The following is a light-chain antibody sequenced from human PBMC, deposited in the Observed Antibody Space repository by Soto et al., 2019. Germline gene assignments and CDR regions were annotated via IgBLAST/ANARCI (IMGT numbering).Light chain of an antibody. Sequence: EIVLTQSPATLSLSPGERATLSCGASETVSSTFLAWYQQKPGLAPRLLIYDASKRATGTPDRFSGSGSGTDFTLTISKVEPEDLAVYYCQQYGSTPRTFGQGTKVDIK. CDR2: DAS. CDR3: QQYGSTPRT. J-gene: IGKJ1*01. V-gene: IGKV3D-20*01. CDR1: ETVSSTF.